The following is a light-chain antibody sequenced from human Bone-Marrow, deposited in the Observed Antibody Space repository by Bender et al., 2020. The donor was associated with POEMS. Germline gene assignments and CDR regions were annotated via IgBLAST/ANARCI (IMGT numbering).Light chain of an antibody. CDR2: LEGSGNY. CDR1: SGHSSYI. J-gene: IGLJ3*02. Sequence: QPVLTQSSSASASLGSSVKLTCTLSSGHSSYIIAWHQQQPGTAPRYLMKLEGSGNYNKGSGVFDRFSGSSSGADRYLTISNLQSEDEADYYCETWDSTSWVFGGGTKLTVL. CDR3: ETWDSTSWV. V-gene: IGLV4-60*03.